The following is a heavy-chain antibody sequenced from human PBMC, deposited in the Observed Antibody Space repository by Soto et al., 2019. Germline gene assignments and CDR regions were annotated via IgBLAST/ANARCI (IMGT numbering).Heavy chain of an antibody. CDR1: GYTFSAYA. D-gene: IGHD3-9*01. CDR3: VTSDWAW. V-gene: IGHV1-3*05. CDR2: INAGTGDT. Sequence: QLLQAGAEEKKPGASVKDSCKASGYTFSAYAIHWVRQAPGQGRQWVGWINAGTGDTRYAPKFQGRLIITRDTSASTAYMELSSLRPNDTAMFYCVTSDWAWWGQGTLVTVSS. J-gene: IGHJ4*02.